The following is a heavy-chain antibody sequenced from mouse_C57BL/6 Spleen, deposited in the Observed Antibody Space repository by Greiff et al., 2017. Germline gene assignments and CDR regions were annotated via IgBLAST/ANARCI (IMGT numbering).Heavy chain of an antibody. V-gene: IGHV5-17*01. CDR3: ARPLYDYALNFDY. Sequence: DVKLVESGGGLVKPGGSLKLSCAASGFTFSDYGMHWVRQAPEKGLEWVAYISSGSSTIYYADTVKGRFTISRDNAKNTLFLQMTSLRSEDTAMYYCARPLYDYALNFDYWGQGTTLTGSS. J-gene: IGHJ2*01. CDR1: GFTFSDYG. CDR2: ISSGSSTI. D-gene: IGHD2-4*01.